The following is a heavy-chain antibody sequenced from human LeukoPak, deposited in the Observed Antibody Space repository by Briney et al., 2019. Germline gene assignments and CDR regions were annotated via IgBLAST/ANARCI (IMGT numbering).Heavy chain of an antibody. CDR3: ARGLRRPPWWFDP. CDR1: GGSFSGYY. J-gene: IGHJ5*02. Sequence: PSETLSITCAVYGGSFSGYYWSWIRQPPGNGLEWIGEINHSGSTNYNPSLKSRVTISVDTSKNQFSLKLSSVTAADTAVYYCARGLRRPPWWFDPWGQGTLVTVSS. D-gene: IGHD1-14*01. V-gene: IGHV4-34*01. CDR2: INHSGST.